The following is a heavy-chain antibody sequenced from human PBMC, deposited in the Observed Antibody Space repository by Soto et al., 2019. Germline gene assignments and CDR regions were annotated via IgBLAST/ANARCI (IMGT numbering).Heavy chain of an antibody. J-gene: IGHJ6*02. Sequence: GGSLRLSCAASGFTFSSYAMGWVRTAPGTGLEWVSVIDGSGGGTSHADSVKGRFTISRDNSKNTLYLQMNSLRAEDTAVYYCAKDPSSYYDILTGYWSPYYGMDVWGQGTTVTVSS. CDR3: AKDPSSYYDILTGYWSPYYGMDV. D-gene: IGHD3-9*01. CDR2: IDGSGGGT. CDR1: GFTFSSYA. V-gene: IGHV3-23*01.